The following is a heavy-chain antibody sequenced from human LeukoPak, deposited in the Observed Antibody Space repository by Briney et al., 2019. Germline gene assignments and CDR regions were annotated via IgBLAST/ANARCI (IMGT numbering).Heavy chain of an antibody. Sequence: SETLSLTCTVSGGSISSYYWSWIRQPAGKGLEWIGRIYTSGSANYNPSLKSRVTISVDTSKNQFSLKLSSVTAADTAVYYCARAKGVVATMPFDYWGQGTLVTVSS. D-gene: IGHD5-12*01. CDR1: GGSISSYY. CDR3: ARAKGVVATMPFDY. V-gene: IGHV4-4*07. J-gene: IGHJ4*02. CDR2: IYTSGSA.